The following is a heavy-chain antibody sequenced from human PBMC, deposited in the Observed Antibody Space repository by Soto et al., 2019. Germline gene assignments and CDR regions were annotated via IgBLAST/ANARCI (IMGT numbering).Heavy chain of an antibody. D-gene: IGHD2-2*01. CDR1: GGSFSGYY. CDR2: INHSGST. J-gene: IGHJ6*03. Sequence: SETLSLTCAVYGGSFSGYYWSWIRQPPGKGLEWIGEINHSGSTNYNPSLKSRVTISVGTSKNQFSLKLSSVTAADTAVYYCARRRGCRSTSRCYYYYYMDVWGKGTTVTVSS. V-gene: IGHV4-34*01. CDR3: ARRRGCRSTSRCYYYYYMDV.